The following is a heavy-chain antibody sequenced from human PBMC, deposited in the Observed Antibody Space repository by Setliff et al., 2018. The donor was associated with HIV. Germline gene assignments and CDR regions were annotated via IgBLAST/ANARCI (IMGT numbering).Heavy chain of an antibody. CDR2: INQSGNT. D-gene: IGHD3-10*01. J-gene: IGHJ2*01. Sequence: PSETLSLTCAVYGGSISGYYWSWVRKSPGRGLEWIGEINQSGNTNFNPSLKSRLIISVDTSKSQFSLKLTSVTAADTALYYCAREGCQGYSGSGSFYHRNFDLWGRGTLVTVSS. CDR1: GGSISGYY. V-gene: IGHV4-34*01. CDR3: AREGCQGYSGSGSFYHRNFDL.